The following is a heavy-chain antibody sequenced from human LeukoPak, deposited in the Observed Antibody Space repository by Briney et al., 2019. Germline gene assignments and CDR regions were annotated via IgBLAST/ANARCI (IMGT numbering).Heavy chain of an antibody. Sequence: TSQTLSLTCTVSGGSIGSGGYYWSWIRQHPGKGLEWIGYIYYSGSTYYNPSLKSRVTISVDTSKNQFSLKLSSVTAADTAVYYCARDSRGGYYYGMDVWGQGTTVTVSS. V-gene: IGHV4-31*03. J-gene: IGHJ6*02. D-gene: IGHD3-16*01. CDR1: GGSIGSGGYY. CDR3: ARDSRGGYYYGMDV. CDR2: IYYSGST.